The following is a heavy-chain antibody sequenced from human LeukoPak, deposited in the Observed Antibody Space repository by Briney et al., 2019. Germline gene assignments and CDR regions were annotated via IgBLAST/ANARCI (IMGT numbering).Heavy chain of an antibody. CDR2: IYPRDSDT. CDR1: GYSFTNYW. D-gene: IGHD3-10*01. Sequence: GESLKISCKGSGYSFTNYWIAWVRQTPGKGLECMGIIYPRDSDTRYSPSFQGQVTISADKSVSTAYLQWSSLKASDTAMYYCARPIGTITMIRGVIRRSGWFDPWGQETLVTVSS. V-gene: IGHV5-51*01. CDR3: ARPIGTITMIRGVIRRSGWFDP. J-gene: IGHJ5*02.